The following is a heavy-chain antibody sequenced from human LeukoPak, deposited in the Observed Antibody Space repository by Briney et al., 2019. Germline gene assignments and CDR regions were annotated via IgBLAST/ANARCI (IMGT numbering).Heavy chain of an antibody. J-gene: IGHJ4*02. D-gene: IGHD6-19*01. V-gene: IGHV3-23*01. CDR3: ARALHSSDDS. CDR2: IGGHVHST. Sequence: GGSLRLSCTVSGFTFSNSAMSWVRQAPGKGLEWVSSIGGHVHSTYYADSVQGRFTISRDDSKNTLYLQMNNLRAEDTAVYYCARALHSSDDSRGQGTLVTVSS. CDR1: GFTFSNSA.